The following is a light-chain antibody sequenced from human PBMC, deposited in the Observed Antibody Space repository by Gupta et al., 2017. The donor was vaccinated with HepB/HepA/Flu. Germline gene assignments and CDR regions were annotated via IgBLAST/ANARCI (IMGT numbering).Light chain of an antibody. CDR1: SSDVGSYNR. Sequence: QSALTQPPSVSGSPGQSVTISCPGTSSDVGSYNRVSWYQQPPGTAPKLMIYDVSNRPSGVPDRFSGSKSGNTASLTISGLQAEDEADYYCFSYTGSSTYVFGSGSKVTVL. J-gene: IGLJ1*01. CDR2: DVS. CDR3: FSYTGSSTYV. V-gene: IGLV2-18*02.